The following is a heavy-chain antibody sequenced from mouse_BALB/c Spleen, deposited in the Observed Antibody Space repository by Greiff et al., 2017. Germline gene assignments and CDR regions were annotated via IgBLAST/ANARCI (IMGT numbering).Heavy chain of an antibody. J-gene: IGHJ2*01. D-gene: IGHD1-1*01. Sequence: EVQLVESGGGLVQPGGSLKLSCAASGFTFSSYGMSWVRQTPDKRLELVATINSNGGSTYYPDSVKGRFTISRDNAKNTLYLQMSSLKSEDTAMYYCARETVADYWGQGTTLTVSS. CDR3: ARETVADY. CDR1: GFTFSSYG. V-gene: IGHV5-6-3*01. CDR2: INSNGGST.